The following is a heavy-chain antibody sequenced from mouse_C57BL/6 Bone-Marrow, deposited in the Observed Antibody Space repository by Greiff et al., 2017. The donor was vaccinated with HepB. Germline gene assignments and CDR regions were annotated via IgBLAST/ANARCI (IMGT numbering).Heavy chain of an antibody. CDR1: GFTFSNYW. Sequence: EVKLVESGGGLVQPGGSMKLSCVASGFTFSNYWMNWVRQSPEKGLEWVAQIRLKSDNYATHYAESVKWRFTISRDDSKSIVYLQMNNLRAEDTVIYYCTGGLRRFDVWGTGTTVTVSS. CDR2: IRLKSDNYAT. CDR3: TGGLRRFDV. V-gene: IGHV6-3*01. J-gene: IGHJ1*03. D-gene: IGHD1-1*01.